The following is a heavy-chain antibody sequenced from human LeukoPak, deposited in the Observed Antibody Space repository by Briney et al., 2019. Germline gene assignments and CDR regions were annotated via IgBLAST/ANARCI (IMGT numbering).Heavy chain of an antibody. CDR3: ARPDSSSWWGDDAFDI. J-gene: IGHJ3*02. Sequence: SETLSLTCTVSGGSISSGDYYWSWIRQPPGKGLEWIGYIYYSGSTYYSPSLKSRLTMSVDTSKNQFSLKLNSVTAADTAVYYCARPDSSSWWGDDAFDIWGQGTMVTVSS. V-gene: IGHV4-30-4*01. CDR1: GGSISSGDYY. D-gene: IGHD6-13*01. CDR2: IYYSGST.